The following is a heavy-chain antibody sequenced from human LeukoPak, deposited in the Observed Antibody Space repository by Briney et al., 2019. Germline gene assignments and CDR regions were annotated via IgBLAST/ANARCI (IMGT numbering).Heavy chain of an antibody. CDR3: ARDREMVRGVQNWFDP. CDR2: ISGSGGNT. J-gene: IGHJ5*02. Sequence: GGSLRLSCAASGFTFSSYAMSWVRQAPGKGLEWVSAISGSGGNTYYADSVKGRFTISRDNSKNTLYLQMNSLRAEDTAVYYCARDREMVRGVQNWFDPWGQGTLVTVSS. V-gene: IGHV3-23*01. D-gene: IGHD3-10*01. CDR1: GFTFSSYA.